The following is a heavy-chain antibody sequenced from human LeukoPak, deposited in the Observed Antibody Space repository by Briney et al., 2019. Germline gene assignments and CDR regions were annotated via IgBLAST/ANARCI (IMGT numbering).Heavy chain of an antibody. Sequence: PGGSLRLSCAASGFTFSSYGMHWVRQAPGKGLEWVAVIWYDGSNKYYADSVKGRSTISGDNSKNTLYLQMNSLRAEDTAVYYCAKGLSGSFNGGYYFDYWGQGTLVTVSS. V-gene: IGHV3-33*06. D-gene: IGHD1-26*01. CDR2: IWYDGSNK. CDR3: AKGLSGSFNGGYYFDY. J-gene: IGHJ4*02. CDR1: GFTFSSYG.